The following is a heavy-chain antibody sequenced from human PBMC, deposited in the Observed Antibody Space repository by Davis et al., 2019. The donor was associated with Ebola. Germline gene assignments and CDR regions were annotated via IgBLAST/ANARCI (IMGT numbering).Heavy chain of an antibody. Sequence: GESLKISCAASGFTVSSNYMSWVRQAPGKGLEWVSVIYSGGSTYYADSVKGRFTISRDNSKNTLYLQMNSLRAEDTAVYYCARGAVGATTDYWGQGTLVTVSP. CDR2: IYSGGST. V-gene: IGHV3-66*01. D-gene: IGHD1-26*01. CDR1: GFTVSSNY. CDR3: ARGAVGATTDY. J-gene: IGHJ4*02.